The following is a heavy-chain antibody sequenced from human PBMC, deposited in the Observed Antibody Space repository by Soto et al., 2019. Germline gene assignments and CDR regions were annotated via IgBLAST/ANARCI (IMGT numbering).Heavy chain of an antibody. J-gene: IGHJ3*02. Sequence: SETLSLTCSVSGGSINRGGYYWSWIRQHPGKGLEWIGYIYYNGNPYYNPSLKSRVNISIDTSRNQLSLKLTSVTAADTAVYYCAADPTITTSGVSDAFDIWGQGTMVTVSS. CDR2: IYYNGNP. CDR3: AADPTITTSGVSDAFDI. V-gene: IGHV4-31*03. D-gene: IGHD3-10*01. CDR1: GGSINRGGYY.